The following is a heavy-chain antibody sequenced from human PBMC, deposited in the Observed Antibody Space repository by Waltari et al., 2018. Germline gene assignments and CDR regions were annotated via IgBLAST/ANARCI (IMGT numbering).Heavy chain of an antibody. CDR1: GGSISSHY. V-gene: IGHV4-59*11. CDR3: ARTTVTTRDV. Sequence: QVQLQESGPGLVKPSETLSLTCTVSGGSISSHYWSWIRQPPGKGLEWIGYIYYSGSTNYNPSLKSRVTISVDTSKNQFSLKLSSVTAADTAVYYCARTTVTTRDVWGKGTTVTVSS. D-gene: IGHD4-17*01. CDR2: IYYSGST. J-gene: IGHJ6*04.